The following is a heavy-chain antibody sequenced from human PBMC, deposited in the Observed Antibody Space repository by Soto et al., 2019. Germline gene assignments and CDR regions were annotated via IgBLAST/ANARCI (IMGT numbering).Heavy chain of an antibody. CDR2: ITNRGTHT. J-gene: IGHJ5*01. CDR1: GFSFSAYT. Sequence: LRLSCTASGFSFSAYTMNWVRQAPGKGLQWVASITNRGTHTYSADSVKGRFTISRDNDKNSLYLQMNNLRAEDTATYYCARAHEVAWFDSWGLGTLVTVSS. D-gene: IGHD2-15*01. V-gene: IGHV3-21*06. CDR3: ARAHEVAWFDS.